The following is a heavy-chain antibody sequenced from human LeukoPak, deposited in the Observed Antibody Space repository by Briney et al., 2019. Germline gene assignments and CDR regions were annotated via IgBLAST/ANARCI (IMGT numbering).Heavy chain of an antibody. V-gene: IGHV3-43*02. J-gene: IGHJ3*02. CDR3: AGAFGI. CDR2: ISGDGGST. Sequence: GGSLRLSCAASGFTFDDYAMHWVRQAPGKGLEWVSLISGDGGSTYYTDSVKGRFTTSRDNAKNSLYLQMNSLRDEDTAVYYCAGAFGIWGQGTVVTVSS. CDR1: GFTFDDYA.